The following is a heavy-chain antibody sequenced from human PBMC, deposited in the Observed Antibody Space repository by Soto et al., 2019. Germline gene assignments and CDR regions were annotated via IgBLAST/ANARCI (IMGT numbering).Heavy chain of an antibody. Sequence: QVQLQQWGAGLLKPSETLSLTCAVYGGSFSGYYWSWIRQPPGKGLEWIGEINHSGSTNYNPSLKSRVTISVDTSKNQFSLKLSSVTAADTAVYYCARGRGGGNYYYYGMDVWGQGTTVTVSS. J-gene: IGHJ6*02. CDR1: GGSFSGYY. D-gene: IGHD3-10*01. CDR2: INHSGST. V-gene: IGHV4-34*01. CDR3: ARGRGGGNYYYYGMDV.